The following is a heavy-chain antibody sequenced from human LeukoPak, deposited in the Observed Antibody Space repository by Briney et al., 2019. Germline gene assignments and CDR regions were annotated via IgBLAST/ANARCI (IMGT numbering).Heavy chain of an antibody. V-gene: IGHV1-69*05. CDR2: IIPIFGTA. CDR3: ARGYCSRTSCEYAPFDY. Sequence: GASGKVSCKASGGTFSSYAISWVRQAPGQGLEWMGGIIPIFGTANYAQKFQGRVTITTDESTSTAYMELSSLRSEDTAVYYCARGYCSRTSCEYAPFDYWGQGTLVTVSS. D-gene: IGHD2-2*01. CDR1: GGTFSSYA. J-gene: IGHJ4*02.